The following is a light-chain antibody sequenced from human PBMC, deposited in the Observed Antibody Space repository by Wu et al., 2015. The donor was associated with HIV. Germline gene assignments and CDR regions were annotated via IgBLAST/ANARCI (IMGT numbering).Light chain of an antibody. CDR1: QSVNTY. V-gene: IGKV3-11*01. CDR2: DTL. Sequence: EIVLTQSPVTLSLSPGERATLSCRASQSVNTYLGWYQQKPGQAPRLLIYDTLKRATGIPARFSGSGSGTDFTLTISSLEPEDFAIYYCQQRRNWPPMYSFGQGTKLEIK. J-gene: IGKJ2*03. CDR3: QQRRNWPPMYS.